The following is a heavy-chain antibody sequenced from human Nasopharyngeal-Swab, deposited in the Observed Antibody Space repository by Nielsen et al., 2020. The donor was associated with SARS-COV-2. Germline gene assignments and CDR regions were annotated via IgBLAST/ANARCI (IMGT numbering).Heavy chain of an antibody. D-gene: IGHD2-2*01. V-gene: IGHV3-21*01. CDR2: ISSSSSYI. CDR3: ARMDHIVVVPAAPGGADY. Sequence: VRQAPGEGLEWVSSISSSSSYIYYADSVKGRFTISRDNAKNSLYLQMNSLRAEDTAVYYCARMDHIVVVPAAPGGADYWGQGTLVTVSS. J-gene: IGHJ4*02.